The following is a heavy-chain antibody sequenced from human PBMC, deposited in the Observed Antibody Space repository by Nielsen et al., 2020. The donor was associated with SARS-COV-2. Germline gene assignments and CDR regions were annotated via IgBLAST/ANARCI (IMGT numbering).Heavy chain of an antibody. CDR1: GGSISSSSYY. V-gene: IGHV4-39*01. D-gene: IGHD3-16*01. CDR3: ARGARRAPLDY. CDR2: IYYSGST. Sequence: GSLRLSCTVSGGSISSSSYYWGWIRQPPGKGLEWIGSIYYSGSTYYNPSLKSRVTISVDTSKNQFSLKLSSVTAADTAVYYCARGARRAPLDYWGQGTLVTVSS. J-gene: IGHJ4*02.